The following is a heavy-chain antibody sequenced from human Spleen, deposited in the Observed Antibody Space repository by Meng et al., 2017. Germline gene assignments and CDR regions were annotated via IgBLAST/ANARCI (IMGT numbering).Heavy chain of an antibody. V-gene: IGHV3-30*03. CDR3: ARDPIAVAGTGEAFDI. D-gene: IGHD6-19*01. CDR2: ISDYCCNE. Sequence: GLEWMAVISDYCCNEDYADSVKGRFTISRDNSKNTLYLQMNSLRAEDTAVYYCARDPIAVAGTGEAFDIWGQGTMVTVSS. J-gene: IGHJ3*02.